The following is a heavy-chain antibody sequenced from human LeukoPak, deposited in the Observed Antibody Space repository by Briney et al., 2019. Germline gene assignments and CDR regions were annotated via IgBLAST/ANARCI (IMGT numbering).Heavy chain of an antibody. Sequence: SQTLSLTCAISGDSVSSKSAAWNWIRQSPSRGLEWLGRTYYRSKWHSDYAVSVKSRITINPDTSKNQFSLQLNSVTPEDTAVYYCATNLGPRRRSPVVMDVWGQGTTVTVS. J-gene: IGHJ6*02. CDR1: GDSVSSKSAA. CDR2: TYYRSKWHS. CDR3: ATNLGPRRRSPVVMDV. D-gene: IGHD2-15*01. V-gene: IGHV6-1*01.